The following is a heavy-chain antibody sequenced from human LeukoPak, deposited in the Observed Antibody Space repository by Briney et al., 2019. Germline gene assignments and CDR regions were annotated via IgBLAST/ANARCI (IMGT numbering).Heavy chain of an antibody. J-gene: IGHJ4*02. CDR3: ARDGRGFCSSTSCYGFD. Sequence: SQTLSLTCTVYGDSMSSGDSYWSWIRQPPGKGLEWIGYIYYSGTTYYNPSLKSRTTISIDTSKNQFSLKLTSVTAADTAVYYCARDGRGFCSSTSCYGFDWGQGTLVAVSS. D-gene: IGHD2-2*01. CDR1: GDSMSSGDSY. CDR2: IYYSGTT. V-gene: IGHV4-30-4*01.